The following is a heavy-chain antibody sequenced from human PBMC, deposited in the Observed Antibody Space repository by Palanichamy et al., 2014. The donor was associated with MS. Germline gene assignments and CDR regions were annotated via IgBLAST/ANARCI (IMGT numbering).Heavy chain of an antibody. CDR2: ISGSGGST. CDR1: GFAFSSYA. J-gene: IGHJ4*02. Sequence: EVQLLESGGGLVQPGGSLRLSCAASGFAFSSYAMSWVRQAPGKGLEWVSAISGSGGSTYYADSVKGRFTISRDNSKNTLYLQMNSLRAEDTAVYYCAKDEYCTNGVCYIYWGQGTLVTVSS. V-gene: IGHV3-23*01. D-gene: IGHD2-8*01. CDR3: AKDEYCTNGVCYIY.